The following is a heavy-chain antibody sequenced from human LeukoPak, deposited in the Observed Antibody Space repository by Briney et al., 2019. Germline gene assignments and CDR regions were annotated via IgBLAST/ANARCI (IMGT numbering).Heavy chain of an antibody. CDR3: ARRPYCSGGTCYTLDY. CDR1: GFTFSSYS. J-gene: IGHJ4*02. V-gene: IGHV3-30*03. Sequence: GGSLRLSCAASGFTFSSYSMNWVRQAPGKGLEWVAVISYDGSNKYYADSVKGRFTISRDNSKNTLYLQMNSLRAEDTAVYYCARRPYCSGGTCYTLDYWGQGTLVTVSS. D-gene: IGHD2-15*01. CDR2: ISYDGSNK.